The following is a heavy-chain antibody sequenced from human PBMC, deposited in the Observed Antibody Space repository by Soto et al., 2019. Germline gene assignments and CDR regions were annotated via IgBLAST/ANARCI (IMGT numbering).Heavy chain of an antibody. CDR3: ARGTATFTDY. V-gene: IGHV3-53*04. CDR1: GFTVSSNY. Sequence: EVQLVESGGGLVQPGGSLRLSCAASGFTVSSNYMTWVLQAPGKGLEWISVIYSDGSTYYADSVKGRFTISKHNSKNTLYLQMNSLIAEDTAVYYCARGTATFTDYWGQGTLVTVSS. J-gene: IGHJ4*02. CDR2: IYSDGST. D-gene: IGHD6-25*01.